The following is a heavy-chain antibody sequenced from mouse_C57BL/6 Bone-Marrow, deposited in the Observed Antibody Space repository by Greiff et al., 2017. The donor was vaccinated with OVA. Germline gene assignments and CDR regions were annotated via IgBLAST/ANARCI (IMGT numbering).Heavy chain of an antibody. Sequence: QVQLKESGPELVKPGASVKISCKASGYAFSSSWMNWVKQRPGKGLEWIGRIYPGDGDTNYNGKFKGKATLTADKSSSTAYMQLSSLTSEDSAVYFCARHEDGYYASYFDYWCQGTTLTVSS. CDR2: IYPGDGDT. V-gene: IGHV1-82*01. CDR3: ARHEDGYYASYFDY. J-gene: IGHJ2*01. CDR1: GYAFSSSW. D-gene: IGHD2-3*01.